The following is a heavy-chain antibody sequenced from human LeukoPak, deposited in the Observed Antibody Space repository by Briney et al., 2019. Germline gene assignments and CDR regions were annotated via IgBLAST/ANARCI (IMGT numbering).Heavy chain of an antibody. V-gene: IGHV1-2*06. J-gene: IGHJ5*02. D-gene: IGHD3-22*01. CDR2: INPNSGGT. CDR1: GYTFTGYY. Sequence: ASVKVSCKASGYTFTGYYMHWARQAPGQGVEWMGRINPNSGGTNYAQKFQGRVTMTRDTSISTAYMELSRLRSDYTAVYYCASALTPPRFYDSSGYYGTWGQGTLVTVSS. CDR3: ASALTPPRFYDSSGYYGT.